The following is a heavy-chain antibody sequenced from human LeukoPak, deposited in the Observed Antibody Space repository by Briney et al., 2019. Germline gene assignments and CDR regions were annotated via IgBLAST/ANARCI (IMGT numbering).Heavy chain of an antibody. CDR1: GFTFSSYA. J-gene: IGHJ3*02. V-gene: IGHV3-30*03. Sequence: PGGSLRLSCAASGFTFSSYAMHWVRQAPGKGLEWVAVISYDGTNKYYVDSVKGRFTISRDNAKNSLYLQMNSLRAEDTAVYYCAREGGYYYLHAFDIWGQGTMVTVSS. D-gene: IGHD3-22*01. CDR3: AREGGYYYLHAFDI. CDR2: ISYDGTNK.